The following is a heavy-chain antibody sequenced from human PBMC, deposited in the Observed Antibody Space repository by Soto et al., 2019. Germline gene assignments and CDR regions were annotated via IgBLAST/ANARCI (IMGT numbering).Heavy chain of an antibody. CDR1: GFTFSSYW. CDR3: ARRDQIAYYYGMDV. D-gene: IGHD2-21*01. J-gene: IGHJ6*02. Sequence: EVQLVESGGGLVQPGGSLRLSCAASGFTFSSYWMNWVRQAPGKGLVWVSRINSDGSTTGYVDSVKGRFTISRDNAKNTLYLQMNSLRAEVTAVYYCARRDQIAYYYGMDVWGQGTTFTVSS. V-gene: IGHV3-74*01. CDR2: INSDGSTT.